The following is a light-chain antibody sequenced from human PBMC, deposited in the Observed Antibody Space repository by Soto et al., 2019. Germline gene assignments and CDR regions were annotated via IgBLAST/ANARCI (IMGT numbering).Light chain of an antibody. CDR1: QSVSSY. J-gene: IGKJ1*01. CDR3: QQRSNWPT. V-gene: IGKV3-11*01. CDR2: DAS. Sequence: EIVFTQSPATLSLSPGERATLSCRASQSVSSYLAWYQQKPGQAPRLLIYDASNRATGIPARLSGSGSGTDFTLTISSLEPEDFAVYYCQQRSNWPTFGQGTQVDIK.